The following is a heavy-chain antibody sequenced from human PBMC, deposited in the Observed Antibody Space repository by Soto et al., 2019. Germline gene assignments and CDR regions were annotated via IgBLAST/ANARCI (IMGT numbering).Heavy chain of an antibody. Sequence: QVQLVQSGAEVKKPGASVKVSCKASGYTFTSYYMHWVRQAPGQGLEWMGIINPSGGSTSYAQKFQGRVTMTRHTSTSTVYMELSSLRSEDTAVYYCARRHNGYSSSTSCPTHFDYWGQGTLVTVSS. V-gene: IGHV1-46*01. CDR2: INPSGGST. CDR3: ARRHNGYSSSTSCPTHFDY. D-gene: IGHD2-2*01. J-gene: IGHJ4*02. CDR1: GYTFTSYY.